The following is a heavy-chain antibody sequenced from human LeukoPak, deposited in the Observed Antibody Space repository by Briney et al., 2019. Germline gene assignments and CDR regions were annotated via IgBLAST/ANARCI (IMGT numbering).Heavy chain of an antibody. Sequence: GGSLRLSCAASGFTFGSYAMYWVRQAPGKGLDGVSGIFGSGGSAHYADSVKGRFTISRDNSKNTVYLQMDSLRVEDTAIYYCAKTTTGYSSGRYPAWPIDYWGQGTLVTVSS. V-gene: IGHV3-23*01. J-gene: IGHJ4*02. CDR1: GFTFGSYA. D-gene: IGHD2-15*01. CDR2: IFGSGGSA. CDR3: AKTTTGYSSGRYPAWPIDY.